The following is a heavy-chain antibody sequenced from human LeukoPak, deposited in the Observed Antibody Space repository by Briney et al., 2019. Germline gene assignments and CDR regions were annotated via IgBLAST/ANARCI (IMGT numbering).Heavy chain of an antibody. V-gene: IGHV3-30-3*01. CDR3: ARDRSGSYTFDY. CDR2: ILYDGSNG. CDR1: GFTLSSHA. Sequence: PGRSLRLSCAASGFTLSSHAMHWARQAQGKGREWVAVILYDGSNGYYADSVKGRFTISRDNSKNTLYLQMNSLRAEDTAVYHCARDRSGSYTFDYWGQGTLVTVSS. D-gene: IGHD1-26*01. J-gene: IGHJ4*02.